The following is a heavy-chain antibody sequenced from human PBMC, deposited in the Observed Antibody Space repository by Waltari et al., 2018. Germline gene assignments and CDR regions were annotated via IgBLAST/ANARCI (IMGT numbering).Heavy chain of an antibody. CDR1: GFTFSTYA. Sequence: EVQLLESGGGLVQPGGSLRLSCAASGFTFSTYAMTWVRQAPGKGLEWVSTISGNGESTYYEDSLKGRFTISRDNSKKTMYLQMNSLRVEDTAVYFCAKEGTCSAGSCYSGVDYWGQGILVTVSS. CDR3: AKEGTCSAGSCYSGVDY. V-gene: IGHV3-23*01. D-gene: IGHD2-15*01. CDR2: ISGNGEST. J-gene: IGHJ4*02.